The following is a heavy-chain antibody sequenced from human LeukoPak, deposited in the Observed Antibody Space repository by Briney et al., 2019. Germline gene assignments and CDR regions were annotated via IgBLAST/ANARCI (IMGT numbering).Heavy chain of an antibody. J-gene: IGHJ4*02. CDR2: IYHSGIT. V-gene: IGHV4-39*07. Sequence: PSETLSLTCTVSGGSINDITYYWGWIHQPPGKGLEWIGSIYHSGITYYNPSLKSRVTISVDTSKNQFSLKVTSVTAADTAVYYCARGSGYSSSWTANRKPANDYWGQGTLVTVSS. D-gene: IGHD6-13*01. CDR3: ARGSGYSSSWTANRKPANDY. CDR1: GGSINDITYY.